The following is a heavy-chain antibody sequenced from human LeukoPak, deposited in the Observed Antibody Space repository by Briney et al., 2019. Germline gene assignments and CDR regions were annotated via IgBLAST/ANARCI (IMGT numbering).Heavy chain of an antibody. J-gene: IGHJ4*02. CDR3: ARSYDTNFDY. V-gene: IGHV4-59*01. CDR2: IYFGGST. Sequence: PSETLSLTCTVSGGSIRSYYWSWIRQPPGKGLEWIGYIYFGGSTSYNPSLKSRVTISVDRSKNQFSPKLSSVAAADTAVYYCARSYDTNFDYWGQGTLVTVSS. CDR1: GGSIRSYY. D-gene: IGHD3-3*01.